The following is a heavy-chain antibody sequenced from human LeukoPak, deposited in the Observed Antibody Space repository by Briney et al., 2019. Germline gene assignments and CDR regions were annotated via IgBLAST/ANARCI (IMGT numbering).Heavy chain of an antibody. Sequence: SETLSLTCAVSGYSITSGYYWGWIRQPPGKGLEWIGNIYYSGSTYYNPSLKSRVSISVDTSKNQFSLKLNSVTAADTAVYYCARVDCSDGNCYLGLHFDYWGQGTLVTVSS. J-gene: IGHJ4*02. CDR3: ARVDCSDGNCYLGLHFDY. V-gene: IGHV4-38-2*01. CDR1: GYSITSGYY. D-gene: IGHD2-15*01. CDR2: IYYSGST.